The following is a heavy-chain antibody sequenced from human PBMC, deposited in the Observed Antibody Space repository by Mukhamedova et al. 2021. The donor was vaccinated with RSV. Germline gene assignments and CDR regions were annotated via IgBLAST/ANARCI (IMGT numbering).Heavy chain of an antibody. J-gene: IGHJ4*02. D-gene: IGHD3-22*01. V-gene: IGHV3-48*03. Sequence: EMNWVRQAPGKGLEWVSYISSSGSTIYYADSVKGRFTISRDNAKNSLYLQMNSLRAEDTAVYYCARGYYYDSSGPLEFVYWGQGT. CDR2: ISSSGSTI. CDR3: ARGYYYDSSGPLEFVY.